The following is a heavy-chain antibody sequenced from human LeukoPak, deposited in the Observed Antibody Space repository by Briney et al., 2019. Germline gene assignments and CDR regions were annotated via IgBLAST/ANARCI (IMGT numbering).Heavy chain of an antibody. Sequence: PSETLSLTCAVSGGSISSSKWWSWVRQPPGKGLEWIGEIYHSGSTNYNPSLDSRVTISVDTSKNQVSLKLTSVTAADTAVYYCARNGYGSGSSWWGQGTLVTVSS. CDR2: IYHSGST. D-gene: IGHD3-10*01. J-gene: IGHJ4*02. CDR1: GGSISSSKW. V-gene: IGHV4-4*02. CDR3: ARNGYGSGSSW.